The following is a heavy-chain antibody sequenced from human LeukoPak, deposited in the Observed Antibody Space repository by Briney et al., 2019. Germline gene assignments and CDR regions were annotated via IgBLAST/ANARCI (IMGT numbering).Heavy chain of an antibody. CDR2: ISSSSSTI. V-gene: IGHV3-48*03. Sequence: GGSLRLSCAASGFTFSSYEMNWVRQAPGKGLEWVSYISSSSSTIYYADSVKGRFTISRDNAKNSLYLQMNSLRAEDTAVYYCARSDGYNADDAFDIWAKGQWSPSLQ. CDR1: GFTFSSYE. CDR3: ARSDGYNADDAFDI. J-gene: IGHJ3*02. D-gene: IGHD5-24*01.